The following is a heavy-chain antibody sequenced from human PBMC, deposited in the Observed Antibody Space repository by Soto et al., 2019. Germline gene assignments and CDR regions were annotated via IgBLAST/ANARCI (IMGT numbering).Heavy chain of an antibody. J-gene: IGHJ4*02. CDR3: ARHDGVGYYFDY. D-gene: IGHD4-17*01. Sequence: SETLSLTCTVSGGSISSYYWSWIRQPPGKGLEWIGYIYYSGSTNYNPSLNSRVTISVDTSKNQFSLKLSSVTAADTAVYYCARHDGVGYYFDYWGQGTLVTVSS. CDR1: GGSISSYY. CDR2: IYYSGST. V-gene: IGHV4-59*08.